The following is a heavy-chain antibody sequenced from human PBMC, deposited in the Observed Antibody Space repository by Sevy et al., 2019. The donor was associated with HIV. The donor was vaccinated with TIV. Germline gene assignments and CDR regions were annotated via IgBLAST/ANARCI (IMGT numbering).Heavy chain of an antibody. V-gene: IGHV3-15*01. CDR3: TTDHRRDGIVVVPFEY. CDR2: IRSKAGGGTT. J-gene: IGHJ4*02. CDR1: GFSFSNAW. D-gene: IGHD2-15*01. Sequence: GGSLRLSCAASGFSFSNAWMSWVRQSPGKGLEWVGRIRSKAGGGTTDDATIVKGKFTISRDDSRDNLYLQLNSLETEDTAVYYCTTDHRRDGIVVVPFEYWGQGTLVTVSS.